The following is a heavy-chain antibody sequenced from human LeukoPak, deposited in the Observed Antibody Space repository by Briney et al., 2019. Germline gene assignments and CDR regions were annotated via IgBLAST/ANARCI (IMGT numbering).Heavy chain of an antibody. D-gene: IGHD3-10*01. J-gene: IGHJ4*02. V-gene: IGHV3-30-3*01. CDR3: ARDVVWFGELLF. CDR1: GFTFSSYA. CDR2: ISYDGSNK. Sequence: GGSLRLSCAASGFTFSSYAMHWVRQAPGKGLEWVAVISYDGSNKYYADSVKGRFTISRDNSKNTLYLQMNSLRAEDTAVYYCARDVVWFGELLFWGQGTLVTVSS.